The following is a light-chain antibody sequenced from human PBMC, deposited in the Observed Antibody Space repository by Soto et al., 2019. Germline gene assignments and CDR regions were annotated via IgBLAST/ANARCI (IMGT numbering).Light chain of an antibody. CDR2: GAS. CDR1: QSVSSN. J-gene: IGKJ1*01. V-gene: IGKV3-15*01. Sequence: EIVMTRSRATQSVSPAEEATLSCRASQSVSSNLAWYQQKPGQAPRLLIYGASTRATGIPARFSGSGSGTEFTLTISSLQSEDFAVYYCQQYNNWPPLTFGQGTKV. CDR3: QQYNNWPPLT.